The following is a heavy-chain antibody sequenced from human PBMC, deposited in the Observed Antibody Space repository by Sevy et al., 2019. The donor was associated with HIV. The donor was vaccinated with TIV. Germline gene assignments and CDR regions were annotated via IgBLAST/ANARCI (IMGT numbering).Heavy chain of an antibody. Sequence: ASVKVSCKVSGYTVITYRITWVRQAPGQGLEWMGWTSPHNGDTNYAQKLQGRVTMITDTSANTAYMEVRGLRYDDTAVYYCARAYCSGGRCYSLAYWGQGTLVTVSS. CDR1: GYTVITYR. CDR3: ARAYCSGGRCYSLAY. J-gene: IGHJ4*02. CDR2: TSPHNGDT. D-gene: IGHD2-15*01. V-gene: IGHV1-18*01.